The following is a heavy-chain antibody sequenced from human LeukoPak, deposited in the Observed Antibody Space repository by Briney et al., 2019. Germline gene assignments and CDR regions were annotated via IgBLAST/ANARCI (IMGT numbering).Heavy chain of an antibody. CDR1: GVTFSSYW. J-gene: IGHJ4*02. CDR2: IKEDGSEK. D-gene: IGHD3-16*01. V-gene: IGHV3-7*01. Sequence: GGSLRLSCAASGVTFSSYWMSWVRQAPGKGLEWVANIKEDGSEKYYVDSVKGRFTISRDNAKSSLYLQMNSLRAEDTAVYYCARGGHYFDYWGQGTPVTVSS. CDR3: ARGGHYFDY.